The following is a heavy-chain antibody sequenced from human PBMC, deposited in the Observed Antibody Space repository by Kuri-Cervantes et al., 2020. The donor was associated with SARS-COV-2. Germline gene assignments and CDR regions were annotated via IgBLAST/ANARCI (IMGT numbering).Heavy chain of an antibody. V-gene: IGHV3-30*02. J-gene: IGHJ4*02. CDR2: IWYDGSKR. Sequence: GGSLRLSCAASGFTFSNYGMHWVRQAPGKGLEWVAFIWYDGSKRYYADSVKGRFTISRDNSKNTLYVQMSSLRAEDTAVYYCAKSSSSDRGFDYWGQGTLVTVSS. CDR3: AKSSSSDRGFDY. D-gene: IGHD6-6*01. CDR1: GFTFSNYG.